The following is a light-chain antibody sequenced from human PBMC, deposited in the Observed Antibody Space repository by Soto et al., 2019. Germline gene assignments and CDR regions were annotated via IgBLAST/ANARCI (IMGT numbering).Light chain of an antibody. CDR3: CSYAGSHTFFYV. CDR2: EVS. Sequence: QSVLTQPASVSGSPGQSITISCTGTSSDVGGYSYVSWYQQQSGKAPKLMIHEVSNRPSGVPDRFSGSKSGNTASLTISGLQAEDEADYYCCSYAGSHTFFYVFGTGTKVTVL. CDR1: SSDVGGYSY. V-gene: IGLV2-11*01. J-gene: IGLJ1*01.